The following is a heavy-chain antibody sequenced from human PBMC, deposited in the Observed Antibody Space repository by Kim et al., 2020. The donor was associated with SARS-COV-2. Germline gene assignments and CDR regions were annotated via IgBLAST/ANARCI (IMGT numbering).Heavy chain of an antibody. CDR2: IYPGDSDT. D-gene: IGHD3-10*01. V-gene: IGHV5-51*01. J-gene: IGHJ4*02. Sequence: GVSLKISCKASGYSFISYWIGWVRQMPGKGLEWMGIIYPGDSDTRYSPSFQGQVTISVDKSISTAYLQWSSLKASDSAVYYCARLSYDTIRFDYWGQGTLVAVSS. CDR3: ARLSYDTIRFDY. CDR1: GYSFISYW.